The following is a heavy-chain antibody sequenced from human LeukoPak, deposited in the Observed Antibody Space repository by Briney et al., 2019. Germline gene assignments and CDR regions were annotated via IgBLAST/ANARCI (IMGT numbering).Heavy chain of an antibody. V-gene: IGHV1-8*03. J-gene: IGHJ4*02. CDR3: ARGTKLPYPTVTTQYYFDY. Sequence: RASVKVSCKASGYTFTSYDINWVRQATGQGLEWMGWMNPNSGNTGYAQKFQGRVTITRNTSISTAYMELSSLRSEDTAVYYCARGTKLPYPTVTTQYYFDYWGQGTLVTVSS. CDR2: MNPNSGNT. CDR1: GYTFTSYD. D-gene: IGHD4-17*01.